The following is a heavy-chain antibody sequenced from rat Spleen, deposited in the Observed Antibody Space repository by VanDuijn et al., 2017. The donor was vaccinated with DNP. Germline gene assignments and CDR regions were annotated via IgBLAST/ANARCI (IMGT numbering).Heavy chain of an antibody. J-gene: IGHJ2*01. CDR2: ITNIGGNT. CDR1: GFTFNNYW. V-gene: IGHV5-31*01. CDR3: TRGRYVYYGSFDY. D-gene: IGHD1-6*01. Sequence: EVQLVESGGGLVQPGRSLKLSCVASGFTFNNYWVTWIRQTPGKGLEWVASITNIGGNTYYPDSVKGRFTVSRENAKSTLYLQMNSLRSEDTATYYCTRGRYVYYGSFDYWGQGVMVTVSS.